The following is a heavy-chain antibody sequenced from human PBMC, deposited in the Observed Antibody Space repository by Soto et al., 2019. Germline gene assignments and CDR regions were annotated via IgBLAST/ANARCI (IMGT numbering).Heavy chain of an antibody. Sequence: LETLSLTCTVSGGSISSSSYYWGWIRQPPGKGLEWIGTIFYSGSTHYNPSLKSRVTISVDTSKNHFSLKLRSVTAADTAVYYCAGHSRRYFYDTSSPKAIDYWGQGTLVTVSS. CDR3: AGHSRRYFYDTSSPKAIDY. D-gene: IGHD3-22*01. CDR2: IFYSGST. CDR1: GGSISSSSYY. J-gene: IGHJ4*02. V-gene: IGHV4-39*01.